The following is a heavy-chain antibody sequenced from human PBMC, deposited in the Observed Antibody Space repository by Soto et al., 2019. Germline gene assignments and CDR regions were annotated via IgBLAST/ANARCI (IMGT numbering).Heavy chain of an antibody. D-gene: IGHD1-26*01. CDR1: YGFANKG. CDR3: SIRGGVYSGNYLSGFDL. V-gene: IGHV1-18*01. Sequence: YGFANKGRSWVRQATGQGLEWMGWISAHTGDTKYAQKFQGRVTMTTDTSTSTAYMDLRSLTSDDTAVYYCSIRGGVYSGNYLSGFDLCGQGTMVTVSS. J-gene: IGHJ3*01. CDR2: ISAHTGDT.